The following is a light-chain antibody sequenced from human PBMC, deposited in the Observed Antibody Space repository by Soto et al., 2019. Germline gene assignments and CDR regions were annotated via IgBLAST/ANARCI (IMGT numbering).Light chain of an antibody. J-gene: IGKJ4*01. CDR2: AAS. CDR1: QEIGGY. CDR3: QQSYGSPELT. Sequence: DIQMTQTPSSLSASVGDRVTITCRASQEIGGYLNWYQQKPGKAPELLIYAASSLQSGVPSRFIGSGSGTEFTLTITSLQPEDFATYYCQQSYGSPELTFGGGTKVDVK. V-gene: IGKV1-39*01.